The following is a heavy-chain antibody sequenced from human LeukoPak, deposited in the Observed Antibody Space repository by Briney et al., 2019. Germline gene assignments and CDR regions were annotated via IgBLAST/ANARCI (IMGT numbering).Heavy chain of an antibody. D-gene: IGHD2-21*02. V-gene: IGHV3-30*18. Sequence: GRSLRLSCAASGFTFSSYGMHRVRQAPGKGLEWVAVISYDGSNKYYADSVKGRFTISRDNSKNTLYLQMNSLRAEDTAVYYCAKDSTAYYYGMDVWGQGTTVTVSS. CDR1: GFTFSSYG. CDR3: AKDSTAYYYGMDV. J-gene: IGHJ6*02. CDR2: ISYDGSNK.